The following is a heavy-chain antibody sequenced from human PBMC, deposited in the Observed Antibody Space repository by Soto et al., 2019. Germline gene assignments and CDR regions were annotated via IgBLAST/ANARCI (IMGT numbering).Heavy chain of an antibody. CDR2: ISGSGGST. V-gene: IGHV3-23*01. Sequence: GGSLRLSCAASGFTFSSYAMSWVRQAPGKGLEWVSAISGSGGSTYYADSVKGRFTISRDNSKNTLYLQMNSLRAEDTAVYYCAKDPITMIVPSAWFDPWGQGTLVSVFS. J-gene: IGHJ5*02. CDR1: GFTFSSYA. CDR3: AKDPITMIVPSAWFDP. D-gene: IGHD3-22*01.